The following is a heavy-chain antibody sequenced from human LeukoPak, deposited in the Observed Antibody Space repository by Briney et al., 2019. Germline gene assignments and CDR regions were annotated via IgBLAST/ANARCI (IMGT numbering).Heavy chain of an antibody. CDR3: ARASSSWYGYYFDY. CDR1: GFTFSDYY. CDR2: ISSSSSYT. J-gene: IGHJ4*02. D-gene: IGHD6-13*01. Sequence: GGSLRLSCAASGFTFSDYYMSWIRQAPGKGLEWVSYISSSSSYTNYADSVKGRFTISRDNAKNSLYLQMNRLRAEDTAVYYCARASSSWYGYYFDYWGQGTLVTVSS. V-gene: IGHV3-11*06.